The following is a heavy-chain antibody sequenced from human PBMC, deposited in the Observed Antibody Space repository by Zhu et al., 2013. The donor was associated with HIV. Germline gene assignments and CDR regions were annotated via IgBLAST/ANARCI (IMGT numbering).Heavy chain of an antibody. J-gene: IGHJ4*02. CDR1: GDSVSSGSYF. D-gene: IGHD6-19*01. V-gene: IGHV4-61*01. CDR2: IYNTGST. CDR3: ARGGVAGYHYSDY. Sequence: QVQLQESGPGLVKPSETLSLTCTVSGDSVSSGSYFWSWIRQPPGHGLEWIGYIYNTGSTKYNPSLQSRVTISADTSKNQFSLDLISLTAADTAVYYCARGGVAGYHYSDYWGQGTLVTVSS.